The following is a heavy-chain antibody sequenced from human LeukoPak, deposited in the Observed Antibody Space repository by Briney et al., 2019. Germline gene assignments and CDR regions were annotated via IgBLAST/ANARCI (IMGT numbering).Heavy chain of an antibody. J-gene: IGHJ4*02. CDR3: ARDLRGAAAEFDY. CDR2: IDYSGST. CDR1: NDSIRNYY. D-gene: IGHD6-13*01. Sequence: SETLSLTCSVSNDSIRNYYWSWIRQPPGKGLEWIGYIDYSGSTDFNPSLKSRVTMSVDTSKNQFSLKLSSVTAADTAVYYCARDLRGAAAEFDYWGQGTLVTVSS. V-gene: IGHV4-59*01.